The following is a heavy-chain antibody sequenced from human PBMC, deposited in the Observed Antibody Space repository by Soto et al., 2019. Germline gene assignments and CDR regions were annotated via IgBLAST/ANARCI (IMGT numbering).Heavy chain of an antibody. J-gene: IGHJ4*02. CDR2: ISNSGST. Sequence: SATLSLTCTVSGGSVTSDEDYWTWIRQSPGKGLEWIGYISNSGSTGYNPSLKTRLSMSVDRSKNQFTLRLTSVTAADTAVYFCATESGSTYGYFDPWGQGTLVTVSS. V-gene: IGHV4-30-4*01. CDR3: ATESGSTYGYFDP. CDR1: GGSVTSDEDY. D-gene: IGHD5-18*01.